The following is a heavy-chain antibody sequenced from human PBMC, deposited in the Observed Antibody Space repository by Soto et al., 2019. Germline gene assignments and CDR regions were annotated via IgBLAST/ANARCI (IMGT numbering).Heavy chain of an antibody. CDR1: GGTFSSYA. CDR2: IIPIFGTA. Sequence: QVQLVQSGAEVKKPGSSVKVSCKAPGGTFSSYAISWVRQAPGQGLEWMGGIIPIFGTANYAQKFQGRVTITADDFTSSGYMELSSLRSEDTAVYYCARSQGGSTSLDIYSYYYYGMDVWGQGTTVTVSS. CDR3: ARSQGGSTSLDIYSYYYYGMDV. D-gene: IGHD2-2*01. V-gene: IGHV1-69*01. J-gene: IGHJ6*02.